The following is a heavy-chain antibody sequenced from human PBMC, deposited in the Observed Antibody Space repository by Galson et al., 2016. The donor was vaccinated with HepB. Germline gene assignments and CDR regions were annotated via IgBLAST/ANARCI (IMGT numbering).Heavy chain of an antibody. CDR3: ARDGTGTGSYSGAFY. CDR2: IDGESGII. V-gene: IGHV3-48*04. Sequence: SLRLSCAASGFKFNTYWMSWVRRAPGKGLEWIAYIDGESGIILYADSVKGRFIISRDNAENSLHLQMNTLRGEDTAVYYCARDGTGTGSYSGAFYWGQGALVTVSS. J-gene: IGHJ4*02. D-gene: IGHD1-26*01. CDR1: GFKFNTYW.